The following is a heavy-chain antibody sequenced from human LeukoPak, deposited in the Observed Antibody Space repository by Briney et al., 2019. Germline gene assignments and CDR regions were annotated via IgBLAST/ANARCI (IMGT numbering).Heavy chain of an antibody. CDR1: GFTFSSYS. CDR3: ARWTTVTTGGLRY. J-gene: IGHJ4*02. Sequence: PGGSLRLSCAASGFTFSSYSMNWVRQAPGKGLEWVSYISSSSSTIYYADSVKGRFTISRDNAKNSLYLQMNSLRAEDTAVYYCARWTTVTTGGLRYWGQGTLVTVSS. CDR2: ISSSSSTI. D-gene: IGHD4-11*01. V-gene: IGHV3-48*01.